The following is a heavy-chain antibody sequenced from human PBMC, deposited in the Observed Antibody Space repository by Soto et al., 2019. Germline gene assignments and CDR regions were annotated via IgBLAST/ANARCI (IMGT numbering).Heavy chain of an antibody. D-gene: IGHD5-18*01. V-gene: IGHV3-30-3*01. J-gene: IGHJ4*02. CDR1: GFTFSSYA. CDR2: ISYDGSNK. Sequence: QVQLVESGGGVVQPGRSLRLSCAASGFTFSSYAMHWVRQAPGKGLEWVAVISYDGSNKYYADSVKGRFTISRDNSKNTLYLQMNSLRAEDTAVYYCARVRVQLWYYFDYWGQGTLVTVSS. CDR3: ARVRVQLWYYFDY.